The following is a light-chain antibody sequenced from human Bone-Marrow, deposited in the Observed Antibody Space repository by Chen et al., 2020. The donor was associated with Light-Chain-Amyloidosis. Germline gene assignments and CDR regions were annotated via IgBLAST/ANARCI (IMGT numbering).Light chain of an antibody. CDR2: TTD. CDR3: MLYMGSGTWV. J-gene: IGLJ3*02. Sequence: QTVVTQEPSFSVSPGGTITLTCGLSSGSVSTSSYPSWYQQTPGQAPRTLIYTTDTRSSGVPDRFSGSILGKKAALTITGAQADDESDYYCMLYMGSGTWVFGGGTKLTVL. V-gene: IGLV8-61*01. CDR1: SGSVSTSSY.